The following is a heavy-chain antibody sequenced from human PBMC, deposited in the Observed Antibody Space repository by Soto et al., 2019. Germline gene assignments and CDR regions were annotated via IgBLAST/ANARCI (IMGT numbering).Heavy chain of an antibody. CDR1: GFTFGLYG. J-gene: IGHJ4*02. CDR2: ILYDGSIK. CDR3: AREGLKLRRDLDF. D-gene: IGHD2-15*01. V-gene: IGHV3-33*05. Sequence: GSLRLSCSASGFTFGLYGLHWVRRAPGKGLEWVATILYDGSIKFYADSVKGRFTISRDNSKNTVSLQMSSLRAEDTAVYYCAREGLKLRRDLDFWGQGTVVTVSS.